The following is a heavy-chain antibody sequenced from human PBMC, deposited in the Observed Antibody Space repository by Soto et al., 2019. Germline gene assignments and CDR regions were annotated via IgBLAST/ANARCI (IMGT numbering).Heavy chain of an antibody. CDR1: GFTFSSYW. CDR3: VRTILVVAAATREAY. J-gene: IGHJ4*02. V-gene: IGHV3-74*01. D-gene: IGHD2-15*01. Sequence: EVQLVESGGGLVQPGGSLRLSCAASGFTFSSYWMHWVRQAPGKGLVWVSRINSDGSSTSYADSVKGRFTISRDNAKNTLYLQMNSLRAEDTAVYYCVRTILVVAAATREAYWGQGTLVTVSS. CDR2: INSDGSST.